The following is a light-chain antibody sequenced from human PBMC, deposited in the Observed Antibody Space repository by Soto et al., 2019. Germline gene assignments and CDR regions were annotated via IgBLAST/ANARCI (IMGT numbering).Light chain of an antibody. CDR1: QSVNSN. Sequence: EIVLTQSPATLSVSPGERATLSCRASQSVNSNLAWYQQKPGQAPRLLIYGASTRATDIPARFSGSGSGTEFTLTISSLQSEDFAVYSCQQYNSWPLTFGGGTKVDIK. CDR3: QQYNSWPLT. CDR2: GAS. J-gene: IGKJ4*01. V-gene: IGKV3-15*01.